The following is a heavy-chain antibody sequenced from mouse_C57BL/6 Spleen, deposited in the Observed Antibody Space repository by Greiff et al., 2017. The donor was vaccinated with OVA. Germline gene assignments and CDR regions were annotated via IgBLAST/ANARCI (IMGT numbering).Heavy chain of an antibody. CDR1: GYTFTSYW. J-gene: IGHJ2*01. CDR2: IHPNSGST. Sequence: QVQLQQPGAELVKPGASVKLSCKASGYTFTSYWMHWVKQRPGPGLEWIGMIHPNSGSTNYNEKFKSKATLTVDKSSSTAYMQLSSLTSEDSAVYYCARSTGYYFDYWGQGTTLTVSS. CDR3: ARSTGYYFDY. V-gene: IGHV1-64*01.